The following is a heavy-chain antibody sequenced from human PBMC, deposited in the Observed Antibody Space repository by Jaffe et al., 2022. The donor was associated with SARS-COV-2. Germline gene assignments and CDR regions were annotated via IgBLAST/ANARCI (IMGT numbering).Heavy chain of an antibody. J-gene: IGHJ6*03. D-gene: IGHD3-10*01. CDR3: AREGVNILRGVFRGNYYYYYMDV. Sequence: QVQLVQSGAELKKPGASVKVSCKTSGYTFISYGISWVRQAPGQGLEWMGWINPYNDNTNYAQKFQGRVTLTTDTSTSTAYMELRSLTSDDTAVYYCAREGVNILRGVFRGNYYYYYMDVWGKGTTVTVSS. CDR1: GYTFISYG. V-gene: IGHV1-18*01. CDR2: INPYNDNT.